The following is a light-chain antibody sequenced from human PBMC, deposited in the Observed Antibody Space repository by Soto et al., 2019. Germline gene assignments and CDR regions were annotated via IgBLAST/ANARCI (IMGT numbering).Light chain of an antibody. CDR3: QQRSKWPIT. V-gene: IGKV3-11*01. Sequence: EIVLTQSPATLSSFPGDRVTLSCRASQSVSTYLAWYQQKPGQAPRLFIYDASNRATGIPARFSGSGSGTDFTLTISSLEPEDFAVYYCQQRSKWPITFGQGTRLEIK. CDR1: QSVSTY. J-gene: IGKJ5*01. CDR2: DAS.